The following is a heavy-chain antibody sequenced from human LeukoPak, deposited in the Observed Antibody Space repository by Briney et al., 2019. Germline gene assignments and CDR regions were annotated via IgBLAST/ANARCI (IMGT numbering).Heavy chain of an antibody. CDR2: IYYSVSN. J-gene: IGHJ4*02. CDR3: ARRGWFGMN. V-gene: IGHV4-59*12. D-gene: IGHD3-10*01. CDR1: GASINIYY. Sequence: SETLSLTCSVSGASINIYYWSWVRQPPGKGLGGMGCIYYSVSNNYNPSLKSRITISVDTSKNQFSLKLSSVTAADTAVYYCARRGWFGMNWGQGTLVTVSS.